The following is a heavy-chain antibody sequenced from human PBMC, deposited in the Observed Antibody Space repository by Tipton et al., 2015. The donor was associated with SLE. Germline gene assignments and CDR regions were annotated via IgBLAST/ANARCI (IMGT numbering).Heavy chain of an antibody. V-gene: IGHV4-59*12. J-gene: IGHJ4*02. CDR1: GGSISSYY. CDR2: IYYSGST. D-gene: IGHD1-7*01. CDR3: ARAVRAGTTSFFDY. Sequence: TLSLTCTVSGGSISSYYWSWIRQPPGKGLEWIGYIYYSGSTNYNPSLKSRVTLSVDMSKNQFSLKLSSVTAADTAVYFCARAVRAGTTSFFDYWGQGTLVTVSS.